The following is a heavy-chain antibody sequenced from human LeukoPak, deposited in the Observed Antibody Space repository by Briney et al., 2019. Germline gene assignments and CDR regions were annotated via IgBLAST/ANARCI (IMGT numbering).Heavy chain of an antibody. V-gene: IGHV4-59*01. Sequence: SETLSLTCTVSGGSISSYYWSWIRQPPGKGLEWIGYMYYIGSTNYNPSLKSRVTISVDTSKNQVSLKLSSVTAADTAVYYCARGPYYYDLDHWGQGTLVTVSS. D-gene: IGHD3-22*01. CDR3: ARGPYYYDLDH. CDR1: GGSISSYY. J-gene: IGHJ4*02. CDR2: MYYIGST.